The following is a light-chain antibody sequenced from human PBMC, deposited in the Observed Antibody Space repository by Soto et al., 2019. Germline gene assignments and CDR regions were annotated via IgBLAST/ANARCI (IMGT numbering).Light chain of an antibody. V-gene: IGLV2-11*01. CDR3: CSYGGSYTWV. CDR1: SGDVGGYNF. CDR2: DVS. Sequence: QSALTQPRSVSGSPGQSVTISCTGTSGDVGGYNFVSWYQQHPGKAPTLIIFDVSQRPSGVPDRFSGSKSGNTASLTISGLQADDEADYYCCSYGGSYTWVFGGGTKLTVL. J-gene: IGLJ3*02.